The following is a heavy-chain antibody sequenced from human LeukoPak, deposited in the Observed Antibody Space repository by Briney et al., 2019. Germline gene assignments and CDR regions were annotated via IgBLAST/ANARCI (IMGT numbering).Heavy chain of an antibody. J-gene: IGHJ4*02. CDR1: GYSFTNYW. D-gene: IGHD3-10*01. Sequence: GESLKISCKGSGYSFTNYWIGWVRQMPGKGLEWMGIIYPGDSDTRYSPSFQGQVTISADKSITTAYLQWSSLKASDTAMYYCARFPGGYFGSRSSSTYFDYWGQGTLVTVSS. CDR3: ARFPGGYFGSRSSSTYFDY. CDR2: IYPGDSDT. V-gene: IGHV5-51*01.